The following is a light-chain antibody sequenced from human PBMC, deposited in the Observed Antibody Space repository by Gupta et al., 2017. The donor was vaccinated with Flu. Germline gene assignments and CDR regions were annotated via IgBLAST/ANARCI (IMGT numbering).Light chain of an antibody. CDR3: QQFNNWPFT. CDR1: QNVGVD. Sequence: GEGATLSCRASQNVGVDLAWYQQKPGQPPRPLIYDASLRATGVPARFTASGSGTDVTLTISSLQTEDFAVYFCQQFNNWPFTFGQGTRLDIK. V-gene: IGKV3-15*01. CDR2: DAS. J-gene: IGKJ5*01.